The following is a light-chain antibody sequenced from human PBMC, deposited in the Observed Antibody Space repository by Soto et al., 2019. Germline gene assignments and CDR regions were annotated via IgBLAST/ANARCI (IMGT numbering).Light chain of an antibody. J-gene: IGKJ1*01. Sequence: DIQMTQSPSTLSASVGDRVTITCRASQNIDRWLAWYQQKPGKAPNLLIYGASNLESGVPSRFSGSGSGTEFTLTISSLRPDDFATYYCQHYNSYPWTFGPGTNVEIK. CDR3: QHYNSYPWT. CDR2: GAS. V-gene: IGKV1-5*03. CDR1: QNIDRW.